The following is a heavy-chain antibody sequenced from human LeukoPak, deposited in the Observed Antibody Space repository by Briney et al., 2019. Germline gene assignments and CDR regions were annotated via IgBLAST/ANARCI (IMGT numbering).Heavy chain of an antibody. CDR3: ARIATGYCSGGSCYSGYNWFDP. D-gene: IGHD2-15*01. Sequence: SETLSLTCTVSGGSISSYYWSWIRQPAGKGLEWIGRIYTSGSTNYNPSLKSRVTMAVDTSKNQFSLKLSSVTAADTAVYYCARIATGYCSGGSCYSGYNWFDPWGQGTLVTVSS. CDR1: GGSISSYY. V-gene: IGHV4-4*07. CDR2: IYTSGST. J-gene: IGHJ5*02.